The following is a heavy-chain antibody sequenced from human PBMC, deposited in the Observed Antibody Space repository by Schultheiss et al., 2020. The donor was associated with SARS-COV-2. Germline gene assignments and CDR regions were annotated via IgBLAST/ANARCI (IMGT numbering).Heavy chain of an antibody. CDR3: ARASMVRGVPLDV. Sequence: SETLSLTCTVSGGSISSGGYYWSWIRQHPGKGLEWIGYIYYSGSTYYNPSLKSGVTISVDTSKNQFSLKLSSVTAADTAVYYCARASMVRGVPLDVWGQGTTVTVSS. J-gene: IGHJ6*02. D-gene: IGHD3-10*01. CDR1: GGSISSGGYY. CDR2: IYYSGST. V-gene: IGHV4-31*03.